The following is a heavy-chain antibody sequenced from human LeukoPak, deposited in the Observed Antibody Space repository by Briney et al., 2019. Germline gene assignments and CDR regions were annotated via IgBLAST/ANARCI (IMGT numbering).Heavy chain of an antibody. CDR2: ISAYNGNT. CDR3: AGVRLSYDSSGPWFLPVAFDY. CDR1: GYTFTSYG. D-gene: IGHD3-22*01. J-gene: IGHJ4*02. V-gene: IGHV1-18*01. Sequence: ASVKVSCKASGYTFTSYGISWVRQAPGQGLEWMGWISAYNGNTNYAQKLQGRVTMTTDTSTSTAYMELRSLRSDDTAVYYCAGVRLSYDSSGPWFLPVAFDYWGQGTLVTVSS.